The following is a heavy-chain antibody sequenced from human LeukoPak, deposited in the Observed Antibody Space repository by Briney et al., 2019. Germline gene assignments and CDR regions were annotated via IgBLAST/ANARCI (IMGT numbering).Heavy chain of an antibody. CDR2: IYTSGST. CDR3: ARDKNDFWTGGYYFDY. D-gene: IGHD3-3*01. CDR1: GGSISSYY. V-gene: IGHV4-4*07. J-gene: IGHJ4*02. Sequence: KPSETLSLTCTVSGGSISSYYWSWIRQPAGKGLEWIGRIYTSGSTNYNPSLKSRVTMSVDTSKNQFSLKLSSVTAADTAVYYCARDKNDFWTGGYYFDYWGQGTLVTVSS.